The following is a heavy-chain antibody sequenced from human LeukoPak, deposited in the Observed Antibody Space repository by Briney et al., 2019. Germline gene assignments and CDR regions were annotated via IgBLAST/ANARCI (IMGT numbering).Heavy chain of an antibody. CDR3: ARDNSVGDNAWWFDP. CDR2: INPTGGST. J-gene: IGHJ5*02. Sequence: ASVKVSCKASGYTFTGYYMHWVRQTPGQGLEWMGLINPTGGSTGYAQKFQGRVTMTRDMSTSTDYMELSSLRSEDTAIYYCARDNSVGDNAWWFDPWGQGTLVTVSS. D-gene: IGHD1-26*01. V-gene: IGHV1-46*01. CDR1: GYTFTGYY.